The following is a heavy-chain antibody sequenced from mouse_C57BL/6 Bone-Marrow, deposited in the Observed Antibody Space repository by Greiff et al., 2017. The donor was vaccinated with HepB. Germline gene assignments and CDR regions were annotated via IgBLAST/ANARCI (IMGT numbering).Heavy chain of an antibody. J-gene: IGHJ4*01. V-gene: IGHV2-6*03. CDR1: GFSLTSYG. D-gene: IGHD2-5*01. CDR2: IWSDGST. Sequence: QVQLQQSGPGLVAPSQSLSITCTVSGFSLTSYGVHWVRQPPGKGLEWLVVIWSDGSTTYNSALKSRLSISKDNSKSQVSLKRNSLQTDDTAMYYCAREDSNLYYAMDYWGQGTSVTVSS. CDR3: AREDSNLYYAMDY.